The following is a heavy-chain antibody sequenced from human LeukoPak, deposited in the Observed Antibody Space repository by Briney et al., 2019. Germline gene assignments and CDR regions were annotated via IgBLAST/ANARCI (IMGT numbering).Heavy chain of an antibody. D-gene: IGHD4-17*01. CDR2: IYYSRST. Sequence: SETLSLTCTVSGGSIRSYYWSWIRQAPGKGLEWIGYIYYSRSTNYKPSLKSRVTISIDTSKNQFSLKLSSVTAADTAVYYCARHGAVTDAYGYFDLWGRGTLVTVSS. CDR1: GGSIRSYY. J-gene: IGHJ2*01. CDR3: ARHGAVTDAYGYFDL. V-gene: IGHV4-59*08.